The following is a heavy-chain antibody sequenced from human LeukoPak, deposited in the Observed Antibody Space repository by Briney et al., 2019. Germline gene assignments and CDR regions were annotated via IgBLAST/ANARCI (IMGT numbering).Heavy chain of an antibody. CDR3: AREARVSYYFDY. Sequence: PGGSLRLSCAASGFSFSSYGMHWVRQAPGEGLEWVAVISFDGSNTYYADSVKGRFTISRDNAKNSLYLQMNSLRAEDTAVYYCAREARVSYYFDYWGQGTLVTVSS. D-gene: IGHD3-16*02. J-gene: IGHJ4*02. CDR2: ISFDGSNT. V-gene: IGHV3-30*03. CDR1: GFSFSSYG.